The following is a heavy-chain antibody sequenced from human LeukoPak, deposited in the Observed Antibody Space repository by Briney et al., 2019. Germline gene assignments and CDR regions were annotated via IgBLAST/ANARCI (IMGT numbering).Heavy chain of an antibody. V-gene: IGHV3-48*03. CDR3: ATGKLWFGSAFDY. J-gene: IGHJ4*02. Sequence: GGSLRLSCAASGFSFSVYAMNWVRQAPGKGLEWISYISRSSGTMYYADSVKGRFTISRDNAKNSLYLQMDSLRAEDTAVYYCATGKLWFGSAFDYWGQGTLVTVSS. D-gene: IGHD3-10*01. CDR1: GFSFSVYA. CDR2: ISRSSGTM.